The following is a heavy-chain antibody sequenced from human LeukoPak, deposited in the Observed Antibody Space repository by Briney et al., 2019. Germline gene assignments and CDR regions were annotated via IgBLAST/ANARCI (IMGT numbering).Heavy chain of an antibody. J-gene: IGHJ4*02. V-gene: IGHV4-39*01. CDR3: ARIPKAIAAAGDATDY. CDR2: IYYSGST. CDR1: GGSISSSSYY. D-gene: IGHD6-13*01. Sequence: SETLSLTCTVSGGSISSSSYYWGWIRQPPGKGLEWIGSIYYSGSTYYNPSLKSRVTISVDTSKNQFSLKLSSVTAADTAVYYCARIPKAIAAAGDATDYWGQGTLVTVSS.